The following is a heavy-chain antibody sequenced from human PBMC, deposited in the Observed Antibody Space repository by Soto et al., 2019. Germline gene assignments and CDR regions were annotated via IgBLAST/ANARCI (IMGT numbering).Heavy chain of an antibody. CDR1: GGSFSGYY. J-gene: IGHJ6*03. D-gene: IGHD7-27*01. V-gene: IGHV4-34*01. CDR3: ARGLSKWGFCYMDV. Sequence: QVQLQQWGAGLLKPSETLSLTCAVYGGSFSGYYWSWIRQPPGKGLEWIGEINHSGSTNYNPSLKSRVTISVDTSKNQFSLKLSSVTAADTAVYYCARGLSKWGFCYMDVWGKGTTVTVSS. CDR2: INHSGST.